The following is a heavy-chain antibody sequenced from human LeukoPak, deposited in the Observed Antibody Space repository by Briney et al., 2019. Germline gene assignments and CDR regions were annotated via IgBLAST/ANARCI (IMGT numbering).Heavy chain of an antibody. D-gene: IGHD3-3*01. Sequence: SETMSLTCTVSGGSISSSSYYWGWIRQPPGKGLEWIGSIYYSGSTYYNPSLKSRVTISVDTSKNQFSLKLSSVTAADTAVYYCARHRLRFLGWFDPWGQGTLVTVSS. CDR3: ARHRLRFLGWFDP. CDR2: IYYSGST. J-gene: IGHJ5*02. V-gene: IGHV4-39*01. CDR1: GGSISSSSYY.